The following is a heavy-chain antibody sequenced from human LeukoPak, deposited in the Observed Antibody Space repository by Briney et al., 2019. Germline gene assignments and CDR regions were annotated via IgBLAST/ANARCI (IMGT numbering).Heavy chain of an antibody. V-gene: IGHV4-59*01. J-gene: IGHJ4*02. CDR1: GDSMNTYY. Sequence: SETLSLTCTVSGDSMNTYYWNWIRQPPGKGLEWIGYIYNRESTNYNPSLKSRVTISVDTSKNQFSLKVSSVTAADTAVYYCASIAVSGTVDYWGQGTLVTVSS. CDR3: ASIAVSGTVDY. D-gene: IGHD6-19*01. CDR2: IYNREST.